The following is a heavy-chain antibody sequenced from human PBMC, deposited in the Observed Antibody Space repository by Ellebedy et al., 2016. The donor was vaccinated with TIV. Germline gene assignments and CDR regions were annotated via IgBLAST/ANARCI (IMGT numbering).Heavy chain of an antibody. D-gene: IGHD3-16*01. V-gene: IGHV4-61*01. CDR1: GGSVSSGSYY. CDR2: IYYSGST. Sequence: SETLSLXXTVSGGSVSSGSYYWSWIRQPPGKGLEWIGYIYYSGSTNYNPSLKSRVTISVDTSKNQFALKLSSVTASDRAVYYCARGRLVWSVYYMDVWGKGTTVTVSS. CDR3: ARGRLVWSVYYMDV. J-gene: IGHJ6*03.